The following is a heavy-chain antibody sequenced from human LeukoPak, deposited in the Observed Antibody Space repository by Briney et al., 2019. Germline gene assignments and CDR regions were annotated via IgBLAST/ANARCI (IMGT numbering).Heavy chain of an antibody. CDR2: IFRGGST. CDR3: GRYDSRGSGSTQLEY. Sequence: PSETLSLTCAVSGYSISIAYYWGWIRQPPGKGLEWIGRIFRGGSTSYNPSLKSRLTMSMDTSKNQFSLQLTSVTAADTAVYYCGRYDSRGSGSTQLEYWGQGILVTISS. CDR1: GYSISIAYY. V-gene: IGHV4-38-2*01. D-gene: IGHD3-3*01. J-gene: IGHJ4*02.